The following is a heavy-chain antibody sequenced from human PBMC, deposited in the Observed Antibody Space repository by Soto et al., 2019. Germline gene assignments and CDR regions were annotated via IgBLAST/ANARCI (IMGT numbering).Heavy chain of an antibody. CDR3: AKRAGYDVDY. CDR2: ISASGGET. D-gene: IGHD5-12*01. J-gene: IGHJ4*02. V-gene: IGHV3-23*01. Sequence: GGSLRLSCAASGLTFSSHAMIWVRQAPGKGLEWVSSISASGGETYYTDSVKGRFTVSRDDSQNTLYLQMNSLRVEDTAVYYCAKRAGYDVDYWGQGSLVTVSS. CDR1: GLTFSSHA.